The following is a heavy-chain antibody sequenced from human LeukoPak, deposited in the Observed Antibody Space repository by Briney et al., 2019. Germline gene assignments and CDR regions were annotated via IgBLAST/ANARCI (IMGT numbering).Heavy chain of an antibody. CDR3: ARRRVTMVRGVRTNFDY. CDR1: GGSFSGYY. Sequence: SETLSLTCAVYGGSFSGYYWSWIRQPPGKGLEWVGEINHSGSTNYNPSLKSRVTISVDTSKNQFSLKLSSVTAADTAVYYCARRRVTMVRGVRTNFDYWGQGTLVTVSS. D-gene: IGHD3-10*01. V-gene: IGHV4-34*01. J-gene: IGHJ4*02. CDR2: INHSGST.